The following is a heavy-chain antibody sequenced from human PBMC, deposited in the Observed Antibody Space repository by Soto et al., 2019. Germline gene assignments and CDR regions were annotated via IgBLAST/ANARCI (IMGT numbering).Heavy chain of an antibody. D-gene: IGHD2-2*01. CDR1: GGSFSGYY. J-gene: IGHJ6*03. CDR2: INHSGST. CDR3: ARSHNCSSTSCSPGDYYYYMDV. Sequence: SETLSLTCAVYGGSFSGYYWSWIRQPPGKGLEWIGEINHSGSTNYNPSLKSRVTISVDTSKNQFSLKLSSVTAADTAVYYCARSHNCSSTSCSPGDYYYYMDVWGKGTTVTVSS. V-gene: IGHV4-34*01.